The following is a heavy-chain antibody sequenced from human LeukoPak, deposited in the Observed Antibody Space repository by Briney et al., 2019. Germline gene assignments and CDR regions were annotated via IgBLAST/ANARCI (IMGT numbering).Heavy chain of an antibody. CDR2: TYYRSKWYN. J-gene: IGHJ6*02. CDR1: GDSVSSNSAA. D-gene: IGHD6-19*01. Sequence: SQTLSLTCAISGDSVSSNSAAWNWIRQSPSRGLEWLGRTYYRSKWYNDYAVSVKSRITINPDTSKNQFSLQLNPVTPEDTAVYYCARVGYSSVWTPFAMDVWGQGTTVTVSS. CDR3: ARVGYSSVWTPFAMDV. V-gene: IGHV6-1*01.